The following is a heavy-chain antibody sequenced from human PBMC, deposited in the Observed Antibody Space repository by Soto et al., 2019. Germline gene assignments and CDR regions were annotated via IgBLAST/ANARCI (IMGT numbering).Heavy chain of an antibody. CDR3: ATRRFGEFRH. D-gene: IGHD3-10*01. J-gene: IGHJ4*02. Sequence: QVQLVQSGAEVKKPGASVKVSCKASGYTFTSYYMHWVRQAPGQGLEWMGIINPSGGSTSYAQKFKGRVTMTRDTSTRTVYMELSSLRSEDTAVYYCATRRFGEFRHWGQGTLVTVSS. CDR2: INPSGGST. CDR1: GYTFTSYY. V-gene: IGHV1-46*03.